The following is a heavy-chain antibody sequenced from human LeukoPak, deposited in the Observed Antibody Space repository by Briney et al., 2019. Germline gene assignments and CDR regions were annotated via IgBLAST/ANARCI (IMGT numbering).Heavy chain of an antibody. V-gene: IGHV1-2*02. CDR1: GYTFTGYD. D-gene: IGHD1-7*01. Sequence: ASVKVSCKASGYTFTGYDMHWVRQAPGQGLEWMGGINPNSGGTNYAQKFQGRVTMTRDTAISTAYMELSRLRSDDTAVYSCARDLTGTTSGWFDPWGQGTLVTVSS. CDR3: ARDLTGTTSGWFDP. J-gene: IGHJ5*02. CDR2: INPNSGGT.